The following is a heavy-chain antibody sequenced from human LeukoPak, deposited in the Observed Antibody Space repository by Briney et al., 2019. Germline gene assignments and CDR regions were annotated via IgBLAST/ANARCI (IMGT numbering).Heavy chain of an antibody. J-gene: IGHJ4*02. CDR2: INHSGST. Sequence: SETLSLTCAVYGGSFSGYYWSWIRQPPGKGLEWIGEINHSGSTNYNPSLKSRVTISVDTSKNQFSLKLSSVTAADTAVYYCARRGLVLLWFGSGSGAYFDYWGQGTLVTVSS. D-gene: IGHD3-10*01. CDR1: GGSFSGYY. CDR3: ARRGLVLLWFGSGSGAYFDY. V-gene: IGHV4-34*01.